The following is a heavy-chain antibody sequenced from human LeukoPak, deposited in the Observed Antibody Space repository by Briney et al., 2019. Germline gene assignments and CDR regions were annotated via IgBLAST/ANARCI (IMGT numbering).Heavy chain of an antibody. J-gene: IGHJ5*02. D-gene: IGHD5-12*01. CDR1: GFTVSDNY. Sequence: GSLRLSCAASGFTVSDNYMSWVRQAPGKGLEWIGEINHSGSTNYNPSLKSRVTISVDTSKNQFSLKLSSVTAADTAVYYCARGLGYSGYGSWFDPWGQGTLVTVSS. CDR3: ARGLGYSGYGSWFDP. V-gene: IGHV4-34*01. CDR2: INHSGST.